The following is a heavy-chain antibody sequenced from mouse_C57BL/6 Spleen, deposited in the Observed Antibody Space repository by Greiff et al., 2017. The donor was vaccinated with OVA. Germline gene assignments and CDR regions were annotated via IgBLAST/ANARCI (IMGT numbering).Heavy chain of an antibody. V-gene: IGHV5-6*01. J-gene: IGHJ1*03. CDR2: ISSGGSYT. D-gene: IGHD2-2*01. CDR1: GFTFSSYG. Sequence: EVKLVESGGDFVKPGGSLKLSCAASGFTFSSYGMSWVRQTPDKRLEWVATISSGGSYTYYPDSVKGRFTISRDNAKNTLYLQMSSLKSEDTAMYYCARQGYDGYFDVWGTGTTVTVSS. CDR3: ARQGYDGYFDV.